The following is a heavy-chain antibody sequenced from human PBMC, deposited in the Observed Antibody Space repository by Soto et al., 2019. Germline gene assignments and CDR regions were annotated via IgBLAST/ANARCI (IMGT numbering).Heavy chain of an antibody. CDR1: GYSFATSG. CDR2: ISAYNGNT. V-gene: IGHV1-18*01. D-gene: IGHD3-22*01. J-gene: IGHJ4*02. Sequence: QVKLVQSGTEVKKPGASMKVSCKASGYSFATSGISWVRQAPGQGLEWMGWISAYNGNTNYDQKLQDRIIMTTDTSTSTAYLELRSLRSDDTAVYYGARAGQYYDSSGYADWGQGTLVTVSS. CDR3: ARAGQYYDSSGYAD.